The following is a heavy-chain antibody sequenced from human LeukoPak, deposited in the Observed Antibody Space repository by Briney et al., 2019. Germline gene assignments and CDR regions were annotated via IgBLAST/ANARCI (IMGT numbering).Heavy chain of an antibody. CDR1: GGSISSSSYY. CDR3: ARGRNGKQRGRYNWFDP. D-gene: IGHD6-25*01. J-gene: IGHJ5*02. Sequence: SETLSLTCTVSGGSISSSSYYWSWIRQPPGKGLEWIGEINHSGSTNYNPSLKSRVTISVDTSKNQFSLKLSSVTAADTAVYYCARGRNGKQRGRYNWFDPWGQGTLVTVSS. V-gene: IGHV4-39*07. CDR2: INHSGST.